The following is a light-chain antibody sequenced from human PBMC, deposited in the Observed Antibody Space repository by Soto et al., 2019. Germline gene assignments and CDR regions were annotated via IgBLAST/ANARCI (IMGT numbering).Light chain of an antibody. CDR2: EVS. CDR1: SSDVGGYNS. J-gene: IGLJ2*01. Sequence: QSVLTQPPSASGSPGQSVTISCTGTSSDVGGYNSVSWYQQHPGKAPKLMIYEVSKRPSGVPDRFSGSKSGNTASLTVSAFQAEDEADYYCSSYAGINNLIFGGGTKLTVL. CDR3: SSYAGINNLI. V-gene: IGLV2-8*01.